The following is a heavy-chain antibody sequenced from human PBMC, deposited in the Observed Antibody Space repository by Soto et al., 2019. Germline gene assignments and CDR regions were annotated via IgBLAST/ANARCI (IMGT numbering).Heavy chain of an antibody. CDR1: GFTFSSYA. CDR2: ISGSGATT. J-gene: IGHJ5*01. Sequence: GSLILSCAASGFTFSSYAMTWVRQAPGKGLEWVSGISGSGATTSYADSVKGRFTVSRDNSKNTLYLQMNSLRVEDTAVYHCAKLRYFDWSAYNWFEYWGQGTPVTVSS. V-gene: IGHV3-23*01. D-gene: IGHD3-9*01. CDR3: AKLRYFDWSAYNWFEY.